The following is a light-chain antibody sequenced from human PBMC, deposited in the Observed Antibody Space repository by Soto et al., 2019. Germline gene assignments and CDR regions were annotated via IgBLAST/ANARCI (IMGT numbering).Light chain of an antibody. CDR2: DNN. CDR1: SSNIGKNY. J-gene: IGLJ2*01. CDR3: GTWDSNLSSVV. Sequence: QSVLTQPPSISAAPGQKVTLSCSGGSSNIGKNYVSWYLQLPGKAPKLLIYDNNKRPSGIPDRFSGSKSGTSATLGITGLQTGDEADYYCGTWDSNLSSVVFGGGTKLTVL. V-gene: IGLV1-51*01.